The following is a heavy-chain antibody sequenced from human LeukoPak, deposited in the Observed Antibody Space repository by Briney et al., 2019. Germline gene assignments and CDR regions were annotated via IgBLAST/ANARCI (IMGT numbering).Heavy chain of an antibody. D-gene: IGHD3-22*01. CDR3: ARARHYDRSGYHRVFDY. CDR2: IDYSGST. Sequence: PSETLSLTCTVSGGSISSYYWTWIRQPPGKGLEWIGYIDYSGSTNYNPSLKSRVTISVDTSKNKFSLKLDSVTAADTAVYYCARARHYDRSGYHRVFDYWGQGTLVTVSS. V-gene: IGHV4-59*01. J-gene: IGHJ4*02. CDR1: GGSISSYY.